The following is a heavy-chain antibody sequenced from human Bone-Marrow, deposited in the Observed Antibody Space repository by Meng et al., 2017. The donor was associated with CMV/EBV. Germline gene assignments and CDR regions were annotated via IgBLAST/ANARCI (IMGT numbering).Heavy chain of an antibody. V-gene: IGHV4-39*01. Sequence: SETLSLTCTVSGGSISSSSYYWGWIRQPPGKGLEWIGSIYYSGSTYYNPSLKSRVTISVDTSKNQFSLKLSSVTAADTAVYYCARNDYSYYYGMDVWGQRTTVTVSS. J-gene: IGHJ6*02. CDR3: ARNDYSYYYGMDV. CDR1: GGSISSSSYY. CDR2: IYYSGST.